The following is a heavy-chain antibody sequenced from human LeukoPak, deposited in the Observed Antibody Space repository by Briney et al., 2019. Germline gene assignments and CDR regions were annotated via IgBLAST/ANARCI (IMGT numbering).Heavy chain of an antibody. D-gene: IGHD3-10*01. Sequence: ASVKVSCKASGYTFTTYGISWVRQAPGQGLEWMGWISAYNGNTNYAQKLQGRVTMTTDTSTSTAYMELRSLRSDDTAVYYCARSLFYGSGSYFGYWGQGTLVTVSS. CDR2: ISAYNGNT. CDR1: GYTFTTYG. V-gene: IGHV1-18*01. CDR3: ARSLFYGSGSYFGY. J-gene: IGHJ4*02.